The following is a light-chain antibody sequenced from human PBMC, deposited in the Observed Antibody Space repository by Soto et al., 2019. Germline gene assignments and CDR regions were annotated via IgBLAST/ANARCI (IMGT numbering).Light chain of an antibody. CDR2: GAS. CDR3: QQLISYPLT. J-gene: IGKJ4*01. V-gene: IGKV1-9*01. CDR1: QGISSY. Sequence: DIQMTQSPSTLSASVGDRVTITCRASQGISSYLAWYQQKAGKAPKLLIYGASTLQSGVPSRFSGSGSGTEFTLTISSLQPEDFATYYCQQLISYPLTFGGGTKVDIK.